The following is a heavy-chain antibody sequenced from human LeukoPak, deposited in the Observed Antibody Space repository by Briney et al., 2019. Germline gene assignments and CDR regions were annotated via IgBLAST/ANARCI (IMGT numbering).Heavy chain of an antibody. J-gene: IGHJ4*02. CDR1: RFIFSNYG. Sequence: PGGSLRLSCAASRFIFSNYGMHWVRQAPGKGLEWVAFIRYDASNKYYADFVKGRFTISRDNSKNMLYLQMNSLRAEDTAVYYCAKDTTSFRYSDYWGQGTLVTVSS. D-gene: IGHD1-14*01. V-gene: IGHV3-30*02. CDR2: IRYDASNK. CDR3: AKDTTSFRYSDY.